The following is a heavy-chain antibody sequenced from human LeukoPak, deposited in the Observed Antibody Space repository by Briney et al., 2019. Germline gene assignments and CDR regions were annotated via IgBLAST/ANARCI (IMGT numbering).Heavy chain of an antibody. J-gene: IGHJ4*02. CDR3: VCGGSGSYFDY. D-gene: IGHD3-10*01. Sequence: SETLSLNCTVSGGSISSSSYYWGWIRQPPGEGLEWIGSIYYSGSTYYNPSLKRRVTISVDTSKNQFSLKLSSVTAADTAVYYCVCGGSGSYFDYWGQGTLVTVSS. CDR2: IYYSGST. CDR1: GGSISSSSYY. V-gene: IGHV4-39*01.